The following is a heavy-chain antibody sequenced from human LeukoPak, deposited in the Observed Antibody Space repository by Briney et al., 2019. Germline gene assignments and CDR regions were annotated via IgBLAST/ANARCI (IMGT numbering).Heavy chain of an antibody. D-gene: IGHD1-26*01. CDR3: ARGVGATRYNWFDP. CDR2: INHSGST. V-gene: IGHV4-34*01. CDR1: GGSFSGYY. Sequence: SETLSLTCAVYGGSFSGYYWSWIRQPPGKGLEWIGEINHSGSTNYNPSLKSRVTISVDTSKNQFSLKLSSVTAADTAVYYCARGVGATRYNWFDPWGQGTLVTVSS. J-gene: IGHJ5*02.